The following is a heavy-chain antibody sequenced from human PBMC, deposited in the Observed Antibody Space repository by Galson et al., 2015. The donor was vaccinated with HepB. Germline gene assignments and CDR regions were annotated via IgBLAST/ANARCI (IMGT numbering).Heavy chain of an antibody. D-gene: IGHD5-24*01. V-gene: IGHV4-61*02. CDR1: GGSITTENYY. CDR2: IYGSGTT. Sequence: TLSLTCSVSGGSITTENYYWNWLRQPAGGGLEWIGRIYGSGTTYNNPSLNSRVAMSLDRYNNQFSLNMISMTAADSAVYYCARGRNGHNDFDSWGQGTLVTVSS. J-gene: IGHJ4*02. CDR3: ARGRNGHNDFDS.